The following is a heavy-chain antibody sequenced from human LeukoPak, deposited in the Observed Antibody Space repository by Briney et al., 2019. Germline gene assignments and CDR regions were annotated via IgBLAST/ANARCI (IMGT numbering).Heavy chain of an antibody. CDR3: AASSASSGWYKDYYYYYGMDV. Sequence: GESLKISCKGSGYSFTSYWIGWVRQMPGKGLEWMGIIYPGDSDTRYSPSFQGQVTISADKSISTAYLQWSSLKASDTAMYYCAASSASSGWYKDYYYYYGMDVWGQGTTVPVSS. D-gene: IGHD6-19*01. V-gene: IGHV5-51*01. J-gene: IGHJ6*02. CDR1: GYSFTSYW. CDR2: IYPGDSDT.